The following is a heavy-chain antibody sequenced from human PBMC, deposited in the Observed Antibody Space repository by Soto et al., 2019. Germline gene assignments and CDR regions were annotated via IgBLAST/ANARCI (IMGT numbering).Heavy chain of an antibody. D-gene: IGHD2-8*02. CDR3: ARGFTGSAGRFDP. Sequence: GESLKSACKGSVYKFATYWIAWVRLMPGRGLDWMGTIYPSKSKPIYSPSFQGLVTISADTSLNTAYLQWDSLRASDTAIYYCARGFTGSAGRFDPWGQGTVVTVSS. CDR1: VYKFATYW. V-gene: IGHV5-51*01. CDR2: IYPSKSKP. J-gene: IGHJ5*02.